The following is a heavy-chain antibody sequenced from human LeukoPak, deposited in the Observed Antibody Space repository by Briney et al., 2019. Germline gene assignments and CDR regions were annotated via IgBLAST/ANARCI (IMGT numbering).Heavy chain of an antibody. CDR1: GYSISSGYY. CDR3: AREDDIVATDY. CDR2: IYHSGST. J-gene: IGHJ4*02. V-gene: IGHV4-38-2*02. D-gene: IGHD5-12*01. Sequence: SETLSLTCTVSGYSISSGYYWGWIRQPPGKGLEWIGSIYHSGSTYYNPSLKSRVTISVDTSKNQFSLKLSSVTAADTAVYYCAREDDIVATDYWGQGTLVTVSS.